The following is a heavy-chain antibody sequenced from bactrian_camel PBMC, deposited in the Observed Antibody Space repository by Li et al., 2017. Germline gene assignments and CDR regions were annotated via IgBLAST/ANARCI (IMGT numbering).Heavy chain of an antibody. CDR1: GYTFTGYS. Sequence: VQLVESGGDLVQPGGSLRLSCLASGYTFTGYSLARFRQAPGKERGGVAAIDDGGNTDYADSVKGRFTISQDNAENKLYLQMNSLKPEDTAMYYCLADRYISGRLCYTRLWNSPYNYRGQGTQVTVS. J-gene: IGHJ4*01. CDR3: LADRYISGRLCYTRLWNSPYNY. CDR2: IDDGGNT. V-gene: IGHV3S53*01. D-gene: IGHD4*01.